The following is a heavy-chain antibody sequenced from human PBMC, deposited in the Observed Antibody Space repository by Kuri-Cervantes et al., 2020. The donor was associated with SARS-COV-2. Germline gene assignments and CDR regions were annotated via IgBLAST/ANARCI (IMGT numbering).Heavy chain of an antibody. J-gene: IGHJ5*02. Sequence: GESLKISCAASGFTFSSYAMHWVRQAPGKGLEYVSAISSNGGSTYYANSVKGRFTISRDNSKNTLYLQMGSLRAEDMAVYYCARDSREYCSSTSCSWFDPWGHGTLVTVSS. V-gene: IGHV3-64*01. CDR3: ARDSREYCSSTSCSWFDP. CDR2: ISSNGGST. D-gene: IGHD2-2*01. CDR1: GFTFSSYA.